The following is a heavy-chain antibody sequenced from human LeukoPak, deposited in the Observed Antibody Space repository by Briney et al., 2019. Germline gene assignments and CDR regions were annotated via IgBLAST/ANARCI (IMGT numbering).Heavy chain of an antibody. CDR3: TGIDIAAAGTIDY. CDR2: INPNSGGT. CDR1: GYTFTGYY. Sequence: ASVKVSCKASGYTFTGYYMRWVRQAPGQGLEWMGWINPNSGGTNYAQKFQGRVTMTRDTSISTAYMELSRLRSDDTAVYYCTGIDIAAAGTIDYWGQGTLVTVSS. D-gene: IGHD6-13*01. V-gene: IGHV1-2*02. J-gene: IGHJ4*02.